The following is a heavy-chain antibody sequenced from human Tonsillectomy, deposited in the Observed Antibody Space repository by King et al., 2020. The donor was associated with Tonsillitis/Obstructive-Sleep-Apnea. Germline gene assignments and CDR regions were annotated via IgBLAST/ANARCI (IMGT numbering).Heavy chain of an antibody. Sequence: QLQESGPGLVKPSETLSLTCTVSGGSISSYYWSWIRQPPGKGLEWIGYIYYSGSTNYNPSLKSRVAIPVDTSKNQFSLKLSSVIAADTAVYYCARGIRGDNDAFDIWGQGTMVTVSS. V-gene: IGHV4-59*01. CDR3: ARGIRGDNDAFDI. J-gene: IGHJ3*02. CDR2: IYYSGST. D-gene: IGHD3-10*01. CDR1: GGSISSYY.